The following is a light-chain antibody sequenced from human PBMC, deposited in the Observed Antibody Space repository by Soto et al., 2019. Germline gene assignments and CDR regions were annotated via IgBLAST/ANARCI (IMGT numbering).Light chain of an antibody. V-gene: IGKV1-17*03. CDR1: QDISRF. J-gene: IGKJ2*01. CDR3: QQLNSHPRT. CDR2: ETS. Sequence: DVQMAQSPSAMSASVGDRVTIACRASQDISRFVAWFQHKPGRAPERLIYETSNLQPGVPSRFSGSGSGTEFTLAISGLQPEDFATYYCQQLNSHPRTFGQGTKLEIK.